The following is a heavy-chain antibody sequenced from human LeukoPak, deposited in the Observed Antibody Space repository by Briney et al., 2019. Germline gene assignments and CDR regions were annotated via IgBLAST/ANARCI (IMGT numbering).Heavy chain of an antibody. CDR3: ARWRGGMGLLNPPYFDY. J-gene: IGHJ4*02. D-gene: IGHD3-3*01. V-gene: IGHV3-9*01. CDR2: ISWNSGSI. CDR1: GFTFDDYA. Sequence: GGSLRLSCAASGFTFDDYAMHWVRQAPGKGLEWVSGISWNSGSIGYADSVKGRFTISRDNAKNSLYLQMSSLRVEDTAVYYCARWRGGMGLLNPPYFDYWGLGTLVTVSS.